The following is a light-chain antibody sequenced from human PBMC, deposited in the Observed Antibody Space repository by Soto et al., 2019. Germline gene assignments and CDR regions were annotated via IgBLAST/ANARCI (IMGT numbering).Light chain of an antibody. CDR3: QSYDSSLKLI. J-gene: IGLJ2*01. CDR1: SSNIGAGYH. Sequence: QSVLTQPPSVTGAPGQRVTISCTGSSSNIGAGYHVHWYQQLPGTAPKLLIYGDSDRPSRVPDRFSGSKSGTSASLAITGLQAEDEAVYFCQSYDSSLKLIFGGGTKLTVL. V-gene: IGLV1-40*01. CDR2: GDS.